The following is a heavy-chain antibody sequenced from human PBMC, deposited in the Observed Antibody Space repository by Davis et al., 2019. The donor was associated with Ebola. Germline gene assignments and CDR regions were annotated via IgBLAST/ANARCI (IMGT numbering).Heavy chain of an antibody. Sequence: AASVTVSCKASGYTFTGYYIHWVRQAPGQGLEWMGRINPNSGGTNYAQNFQGRVTMTRDTSISTAYMELSRLTSDDTVVFYCARMGKYEDFDYWGQGTLVTVSS. J-gene: IGHJ4*02. D-gene: IGHD3-3*01. CDR2: INPNSGGT. V-gene: IGHV1-2*05. CDR1: GYTFTGYY. CDR3: ARMGKYEDFDY.